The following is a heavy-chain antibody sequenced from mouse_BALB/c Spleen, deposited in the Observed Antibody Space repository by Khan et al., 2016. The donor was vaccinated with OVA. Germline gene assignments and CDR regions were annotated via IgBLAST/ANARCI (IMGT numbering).Heavy chain of an antibody. Sequence: VQLQQSGAELVKAGASVKMSCKASGYTFTSYWMHWVKQRLGQGLEWFAETNPTNGRTYYNEKFKSKATLTVDKSSSTAYMLLSGPTFEDSAVYYCARNKKIVATYFDYGGQGTTLTVSS. J-gene: IGHJ2*01. CDR3: ARNKKIVATYFDY. CDR1: GYTFTSYW. D-gene: IGHD1-1*01. CDR2: TNPTNGRT. V-gene: IGHV1S81*02.